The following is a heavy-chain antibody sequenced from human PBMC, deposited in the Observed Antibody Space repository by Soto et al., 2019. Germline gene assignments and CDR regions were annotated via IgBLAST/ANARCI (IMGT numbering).Heavy chain of an antibody. CDR3: ARGGSSGYFPF. V-gene: IGHV4-31*03. Sequence: SETLSLTCTVSGDSISSGGYNWSWIRQRPGKGLEKIGYFYYYGNNYYGPSLKTRVTFSVDTSKFQFSLKLNSVTAADTAVYYCARGGSSGYFPFWGQGTLVTVSS. CDR1: GDSISSGGYN. CDR2: FYYYGNN. J-gene: IGHJ4*02. D-gene: IGHD3-22*01.